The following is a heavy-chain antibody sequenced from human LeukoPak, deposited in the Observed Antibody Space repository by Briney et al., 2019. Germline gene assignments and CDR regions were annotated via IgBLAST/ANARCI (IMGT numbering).Heavy chain of an antibody. CDR1: GGSISRGNYY. Sequence: PSEALSLTCTVSGGSISRGNYYWSWIRQPAGKGLEWIGRIYTSGSTNYNPSLKSRVTISVDTSKNQFSLKLSSVTAADTAVYYCARESGDGYNYPSPWGQGTLVTVSS. CDR3: ARESGDGYNYPSP. J-gene: IGHJ5*02. CDR2: IYTSGST. D-gene: IGHD5-24*01. V-gene: IGHV4-61*02.